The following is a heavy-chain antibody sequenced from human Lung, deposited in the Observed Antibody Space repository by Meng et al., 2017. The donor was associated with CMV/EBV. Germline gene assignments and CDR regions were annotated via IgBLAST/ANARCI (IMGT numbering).Heavy chain of an antibody. V-gene: IGHV5-51*01. D-gene: IGHD2-2*01. CDR2: IWPGDSDT. J-gene: IGHJ3*01. Sequence: GESLKISCKGSGYRFSDHWIGWVRQMPGKGLEWMGIIWPGDSDTRYSPSFQGQVTISADKSISTAYLQWTSLKASDTAMYYCATTFVVPASLYAFDVWGQGTPVTVSS. CDR3: ATTFVVPASLYAFDV. CDR1: GYRFSDHW.